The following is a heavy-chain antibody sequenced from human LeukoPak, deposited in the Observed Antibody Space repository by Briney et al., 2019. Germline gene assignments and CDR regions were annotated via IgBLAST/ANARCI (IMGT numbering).Heavy chain of an antibody. J-gene: IGHJ3*02. D-gene: IGHD1-26*01. V-gene: IGHV4-59*01. Sequence: SKTLSLTCTVSGSSINDYYWTWIRQPPGKGLEWIGYIYYSGNTNYNPSLKSRVTISVDTSKNQFSLNLSSVTAADTAVYFCARVVGGVGDAFDIWGQGTMVTVSS. CDR2: IYYSGNT. CDR1: GSSINDYY. CDR3: ARVVGGVGDAFDI.